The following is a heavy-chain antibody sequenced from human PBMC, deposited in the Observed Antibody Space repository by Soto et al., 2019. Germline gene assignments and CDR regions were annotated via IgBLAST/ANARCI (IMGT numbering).Heavy chain of an antibody. J-gene: IGHJ4*02. Sequence: GGSLRLSCAASGFTFSSYEMNWVRQAPGKGLEWVSYISSSGSTIYYADSVKGRFTISRDNAKNSLYLQMNSLRAEDTAVYYCAVYYYDSSGYPFDYWGQGTLVTVSS. D-gene: IGHD3-22*01. CDR3: AVYYYDSSGYPFDY. CDR2: ISSSGSTI. V-gene: IGHV3-48*03. CDR1: GFTFSSYE.